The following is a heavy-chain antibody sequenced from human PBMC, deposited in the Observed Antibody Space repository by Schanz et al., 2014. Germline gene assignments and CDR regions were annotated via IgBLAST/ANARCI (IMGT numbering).Heavy chain of an antibody. D-gene: IGHD3-10*01. V-gene: IGHV4-31*03. J-gene: IGHJ4*02. Sequence: QVQLQESGPGLVKPSQTLSLSCTVSGGSVSSGGDYWSWIRQHPGKGLEWIAEINHGGSTNYNPSLKSRVSMSVDASKNHFSLKLRSVTAADTAVYYCARGGYGSGSYREFDYWGQGTLVTVSS. CDR1: GGSVSSGGDY. CDR3: ARGGYGSGSYREFDY. CDR2: INHGGST.